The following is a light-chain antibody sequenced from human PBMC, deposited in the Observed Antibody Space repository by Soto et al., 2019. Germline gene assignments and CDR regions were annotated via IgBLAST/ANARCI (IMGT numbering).Light chain of an antibody. J-gene: IGKJ5*01. V-gene: IGKV3-11*01. CDR3: QQRNVWPPVT. CDR2: GAF. Sequence: EIVLTQSPATLSLSPVERATLSFRASPSVTNFLAWYQQKPGQAPRLLIYGAFNRATGIPARFSGSGSGTDFTLTISSLEPEDSAVYYCQQRNVWPPVTFGQGTRLEI. CDR1: PSVTNF.